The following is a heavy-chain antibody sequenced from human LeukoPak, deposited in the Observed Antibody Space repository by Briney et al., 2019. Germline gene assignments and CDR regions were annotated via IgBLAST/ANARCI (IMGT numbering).Heavy chain of an antibody. CDR2: ISWNSGSI. V-gene: IGHV3-9*01. CDR3: AKSFGTDYVSLPFDY. CDR1: GFTFDDYA. J-gene: IGHJ4*03. D-gene: IGHD3-10*02. Sequence: GGSLRLSCAASGFTFDDYAMHWVRQAPGKGLEWVSGISWNSGSIGYADSVKGRFTISRDNAKNSLYLQMNSLRAEDTALYYCAKSFGTDYVSLPFDYWGQGTTVTVSS.